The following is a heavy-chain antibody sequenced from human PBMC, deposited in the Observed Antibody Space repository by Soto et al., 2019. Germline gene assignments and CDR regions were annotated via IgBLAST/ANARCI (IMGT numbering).Heavy chain of an antibody. CDR3: AREAGAYCGGDCRYGMDV. D-gene: IGHD2-21*02. V-gene: IGHV1-46*01. CDR2: INPSGGST. J-gene: IGHJ6*02. CDR1: GYTFTSYY. Sequence: QVQLVQSGAEVKKPGASVKVSCKASGYTFTSYYMHWVRQAPGQGLEWMGIINPSGGSTSYAQKFQGRVTMTRDTSTSTVYMELSSLRSEDTAVYYCAREAGAYCGGDCRYGMDVWGQGTTVTVSS.